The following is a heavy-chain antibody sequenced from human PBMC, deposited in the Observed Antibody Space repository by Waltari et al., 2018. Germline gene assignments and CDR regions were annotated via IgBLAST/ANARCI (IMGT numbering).Heavy chain of an antibody. CDR2: IYYSGST. V-gene: IGHV4-59*11. J-gene: IGHJ2*01. D-gene: IGHD1-26*01. CDR3: ARDGGGGATLYFDL. CDR1: GGSISRHY. Sequence: QVQLQESGPGLVKPSETLSLTCTVAGGSISRHYWSWIRQPPGKGLEWIGYIYYSGSTNYNPSLKSRVTISVDTSKTQFSLKLSSVTAADTAVYYCARDGGGGATLYFDLWGRGTLVTVSS.